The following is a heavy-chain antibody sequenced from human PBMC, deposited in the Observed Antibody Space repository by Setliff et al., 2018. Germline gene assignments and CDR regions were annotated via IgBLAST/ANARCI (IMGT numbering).Heavy chain of an antibody. V-gene: IGHV1-69*06. CDR2: IIPIFGTA. CDR3: AREKGPAAHWNWFDP. D-gene: IGHD2-2*01. J-gene: IGHJ5*02. Sequence: SVKVSCKAPGGTFSSYDISWVRQAPGQGLEWMGRIIPIFGTANYAQKFQGRVTITADKSTSTAYMELSSLRSEDTAVYYCAREKGPAAHWNWFDPWGQGTLVTVSS. CDR1: GGTFSSYD.